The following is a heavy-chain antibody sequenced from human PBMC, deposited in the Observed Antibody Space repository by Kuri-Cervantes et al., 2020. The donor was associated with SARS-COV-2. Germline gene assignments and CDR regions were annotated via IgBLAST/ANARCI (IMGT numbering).Heavy chain of an antibody. Sequence: ASVKVSCKASGYTFTSYGISWVRQAPGQGLEWMGWISAYNGNTNYAQKLQDRVTMTTDTSTSTAYMELRSLRSDDTAVYYCARYASMPPHFLYYYYMDVWGKGTTVTDSS. V-gene: IGHV1-18*01. D-gene: IGHD2/OR15-2a*01. CDR2: ISAYNGNT. CDR3: ARYASMPPHFLYYYYMDV. J-gene: IGHJ6*03. CDR1: GYTFTSYG.